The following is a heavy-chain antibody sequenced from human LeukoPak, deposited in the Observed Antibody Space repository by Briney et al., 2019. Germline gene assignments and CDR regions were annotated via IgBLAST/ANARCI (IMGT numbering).Heavy chain of an antibody. D-gene: IGHD3-22*01. CDR2: MNPNSGLT. Sequence: GASVKVSCKAFGYIFTSYDISWVRQATGQGLEWMGWMNPNSGLTVYAQKFQGRVTITRNTSISTAYMELSSLRSEDTAVYYCAREDYYDSGSNDYWGQGTLVTVSS. J-gene: IGHJ4*02. CDR3: AREDYYDSGSNDY. V-gene: IGHV1-8*03. CDR1: GYIFTSYD.